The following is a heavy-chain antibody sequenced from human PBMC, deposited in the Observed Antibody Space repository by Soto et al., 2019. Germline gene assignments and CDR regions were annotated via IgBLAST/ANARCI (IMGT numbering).Heavy chain of an antibody. V-gene: IGHV3-33*01. D-gene: IGHD3-22*01. CDR1: GITFSSYG. J-gene: IGHJ1*01. CDR3: ASPYYYDSSGYYYGH. Sequence: PGGSLRLSCAASGITFSSYGMHWVRQAPGKGLEWVAVIWYDGSNKYYADSVKGRFTISRDNSKNTLYLQMNSLRAEDTAVYYCASPYYYDSSGYYYGHWGRGTLVTVSS. CDR2: IWYDGSNK.